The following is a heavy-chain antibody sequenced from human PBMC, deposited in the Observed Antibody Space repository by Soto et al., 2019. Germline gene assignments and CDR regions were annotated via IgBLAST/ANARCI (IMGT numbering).Heavy chain of an antibody. CDR3: AKSCCSSSSCFFLWVDP. Sequence: LRLSCAASGFAFSTYAMSWVRQAPGKGLECISLISGTGVPTLYAESVKGRFSVSRDNSKDTLFLEMNNLRVDDTAIYYCAKSCCSSSSCFFLWVDPWGPGTLVTVSS. J-gene: IGHJ5*02. D-gene: IGHD2-2*01. V-gene: IGHV3-23*01. CDR2: ISGTGVPT. CDR1: GFAFSTYA.